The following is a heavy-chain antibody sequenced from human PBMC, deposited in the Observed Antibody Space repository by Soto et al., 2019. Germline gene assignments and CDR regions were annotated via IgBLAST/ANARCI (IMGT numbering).Heavy chain of an antibody. J-gene: IGHJ4*02. CDR2: INVKDGHI. CDR3: ARDFDFLFDY. Sequence: GASVKVPCKASGYSFSKYGISWVRQAPGQGLEWLGWINVKDGHINYGRNFQGRLILTTDTSTTTAYMELRTLRFDDTAVYYCARDFDFLFDYWGQGTWVTVSS. CDR1: GYSFSKYG. V-gene: IGHV1-18*01.